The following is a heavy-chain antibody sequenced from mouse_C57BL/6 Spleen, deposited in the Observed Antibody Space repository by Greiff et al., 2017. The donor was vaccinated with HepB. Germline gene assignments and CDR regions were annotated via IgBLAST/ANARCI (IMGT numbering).Heavy chain of an antibody. CDR3: ARSHYGSSPYWYFDV. D-gene: IGHD1-1*01. J-gene: IGHJ1*03. CDR1: GYTFTSYW. Sequence: QVQLQQPGAELVRPGTSVKLSCKASGYTFTSYWMHWVKQRPGQGLEWIGVIDPSDSYTNYNQKFKGKATLTVDTSSSTAYMQLSSLTSEDSAVYYCARSHYGSSPYWYFDVWGTGTTVTVSS. V-gene: IGHV1-59*01. CDR2: IDPSDSYT.